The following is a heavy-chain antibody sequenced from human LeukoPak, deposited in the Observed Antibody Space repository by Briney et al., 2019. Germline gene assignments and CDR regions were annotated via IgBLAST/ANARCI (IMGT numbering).Heavy chain of an antibody. D-gene: IGHD6-19*01. V-gene: IGHV3-23*01. CDR2: ISGSGGST. CDR3: GSYSGWYRPYYFDY. CDR1: GFTFSSYA. Sequence: PGGSLRLSCAASGFTFSSYAMSWVRQAPGKGLEWVSVISGSGGSTYYADSVKGRFTISRDNSKNTLYLQMNSLRAEDTAVYYCGSYSGWYRPYYFDYWGQGTLVTVSS. J-gene: IGHJ4*02.